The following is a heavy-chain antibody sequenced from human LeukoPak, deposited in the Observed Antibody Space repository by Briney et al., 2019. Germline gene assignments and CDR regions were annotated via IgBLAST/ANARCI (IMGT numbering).Heavy chain of an antibody. J-gene: IGHJ3*02. D-gene: IGHD3-10*01. CDR1: GGSISSYY. V-gene: IGHV4-59*01. Sequence: SETLSLTCTVPGGSISSYYWSWIRQPPGKGLEWIGYIYYSGSTNYNPSLKSRVTISVDTSKNQFSLKLSSVTAADTAVYYCARRFGELFEGDAFDIWGQGTMVTVSS. CDR2: IYYSGST. CDR3: ARRFGELFEGDAFDI.